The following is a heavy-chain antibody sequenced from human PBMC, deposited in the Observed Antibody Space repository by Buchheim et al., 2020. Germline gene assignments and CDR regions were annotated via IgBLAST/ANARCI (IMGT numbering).Heavy chain of an antibody. CDR3: AIALGSRAGRYYYYDMDV. CDR1: GGSISSSNW. V-gene: IGHV4-4*02. J-gene: IGHJ6*02. CDR2: FYHCGRT. Sequence: QVQLQESGPGLVKPSGTLSLTCAVSGGSISSSNWWSWVRQHPGKGLEWIGEFYHCGRTNYNHSLKSRVTISVDKSKNQFSLELSSVTAADTAVYYCAIALGSRAGRYYYYDMDVWGQGTT.